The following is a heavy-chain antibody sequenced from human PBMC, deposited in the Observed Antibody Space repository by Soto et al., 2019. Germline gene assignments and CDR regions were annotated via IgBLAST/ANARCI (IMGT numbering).Heavy chain of an antibody. D-gene: IGHD6-19*01. J-gene: IGHJ6*02. CDR3: ARESAHSSGWTGYYYYGMDV. V-gene: IGHV1-3*01. Sequence: ASVKVSCKASGYTFTSYAMHWVRQAPGQRLEWMGWINAGNGKTKYSQKFQGRVTITRDTSASTAYMELSSLRSEDTAVYYCARESAHSSGWTGYYYYGMDVWGQGTTVTVS. CDR2: INAGNGKT. CDR1: GYTFTSYA.